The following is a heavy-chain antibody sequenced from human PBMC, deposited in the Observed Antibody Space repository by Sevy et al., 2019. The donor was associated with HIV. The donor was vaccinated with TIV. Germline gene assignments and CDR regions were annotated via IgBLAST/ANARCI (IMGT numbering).Heavy chain of an antibody. J-gene: IGHJ4*02. CDR1: GFSISSGYF. V-gene: IGHV4-38-2*02. CDR3: ARVLLRLGELSSMDS. Sequence: SETLSLTCSVSGFSISSGYFWGWVRQPPGKGLEWIGSIYLTGTTYYNPSLKRRVTISVDTSKNQISLRLSSVNAADAAVYYCARVLLRLGELSSMDSWGQGTPVTVSS. D-gene: IGHD3-16*02. CDR2: IYLTGTT.